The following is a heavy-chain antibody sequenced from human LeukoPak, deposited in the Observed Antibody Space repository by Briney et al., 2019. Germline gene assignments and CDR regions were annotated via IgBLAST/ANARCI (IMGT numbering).Heavy chain of an antibody. CDR1: GFTFSRYW. D-gene: IGHD3-22*01. J-gene: IGHJ4*02. Sequence: GGSLRLSCAASGFTFSRYWMHWVRQAPGKGLEWVAVIWYDGSNKYYADSVKGRFTISRDNSKNTLYLQMNSLRAEDTAVYYCAREEDYYDSSGYYYQWFDYWGQGTLVTVSS. CDR3: AREEDYYDSSGYYYQWFDY. CDR2: IWYDGSNK. V-gene: IGHV3-33*08.